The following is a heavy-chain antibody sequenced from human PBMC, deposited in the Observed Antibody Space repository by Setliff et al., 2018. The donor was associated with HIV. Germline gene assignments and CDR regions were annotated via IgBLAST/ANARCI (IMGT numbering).Heavy chain of an antibody. V-gene: IGHV4-34*01. J-gene: IGHJ4*02. CDR2: IYHTGIT. D-gene: IGHD3-10*01. CDR3: ARLSGGMVPNY. Sequence: SETLSLTCAVYGGSFGDYYWSWIRQPPGKGLEWIGSIYHTGITYDNPSLKSRVTISVDTSKNQISLRLSSVTAADTAVYYCARLSGGMVPNYWGQGTLVTVSS. CDR1: GGSFGDYY.